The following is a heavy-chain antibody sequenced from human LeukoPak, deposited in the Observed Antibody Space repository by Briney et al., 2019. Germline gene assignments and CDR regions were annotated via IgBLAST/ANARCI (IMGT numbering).Heavy chain of an antibody. CDR2: ISSSSSYI. CDR3: TRDPSEASHPYYFDY. D-gene: IGHD6-25*01. Sequence: GGSLRLSCAASGITFNNYGLNWVRQAPGKGLEWVSFISSSSSYIYYADSVKGRFTISRDNAKNSLHLQMNSLRAEDTAVYYCTRDPSEASHPYYFDYWGQGILVTVSS. V-gene: IGHV3-21*01. CDR1: GITFNNYG. J-gene: IGHJ4*02.